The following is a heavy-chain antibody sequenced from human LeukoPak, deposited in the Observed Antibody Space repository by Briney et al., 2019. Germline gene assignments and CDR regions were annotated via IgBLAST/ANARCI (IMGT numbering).Heavy chain of an antibody. D-gene: IGHD3-10*01. V-gene: IGHV6-1*01. CDR2: TYYRSRWYS. J-gene: IGHJ4*02. CDR1: GDSVSRNTAG. CDR3: ARAPYYASGPYSFDY. Sequence: SQTLSLTCVISGDSVSRNTAGWSWLRQSPSRGLEWLGRTYYRSRWYSDFAPSVKNRITINPDTSKNQFSLQLNSVTPEDTAVYYCARAPYYASGPYSFDYWGQGTLVTVSS.